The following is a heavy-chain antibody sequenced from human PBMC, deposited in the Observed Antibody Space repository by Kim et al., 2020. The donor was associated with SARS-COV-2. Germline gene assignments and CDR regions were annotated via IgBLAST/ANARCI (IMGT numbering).Heavy chain of an antibody. CDR2: IIPIFGTA. CDR3: ARDGGITIFGVVIEEGYGMDV. CDR1: GGTFSSYA. D-gene: IGHD3-3*01. V-gene: IGHV1-69*13. Sequence: SVKVSCKASGGTFSSYAISWVRQAPGQGLEWMGGIIPIFGTANYAQKFQGRVTITADESTSTAYMELSSLRSEDTAVYYCARDGGITIFGVVIEEGYGMDVWGQGTTVTVSS. J-gene: IGHJ6*02.